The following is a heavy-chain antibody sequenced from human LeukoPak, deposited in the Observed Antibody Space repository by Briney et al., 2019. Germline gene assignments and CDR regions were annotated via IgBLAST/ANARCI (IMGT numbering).Heavy chain of an antibody. J-gene: IGHJ6*03. CDR1: GGSISSYY. D-gene: IGHD2-2*01. Sequence: SETLSLTCTVSGGSISSYYWTWIRQSPGKGLEWIGYIYKSGTTSYNPTLTSRVTISVDTSKNQFSLKLSSVTAADTAVYYCARHFSTYCSGTSCFYYYMDVWSRGTTVTVSS. V-gene: IGHV4-59*08. CDR3: ARHFSTYCSGTSCFYYYMDV. CDR2: IYKSGTT.